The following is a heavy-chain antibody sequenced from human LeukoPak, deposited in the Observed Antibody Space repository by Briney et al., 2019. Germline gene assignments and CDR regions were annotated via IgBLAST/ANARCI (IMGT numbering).Heavy chain of an antibody. J-gene: IGHJ5*01. CDR2: IIHSGST. CDR1: GVSFTGYY. Sequence: SETLSLTCAVYGVSFTGYYWTWIRQPPGRGLEWIGEIIHSGSTLYNPSPKNRVTISEDTSKNNISPKLTALTPADTAIYYCFSTQMRTVTTLFPSSGAPIDSWGQGSVVTVSS. V-gene: IGHV4-34*12. CDR3: FSTQMRTVTTLFPSSGAPIDS. D-gene: IGHD4-17*01.